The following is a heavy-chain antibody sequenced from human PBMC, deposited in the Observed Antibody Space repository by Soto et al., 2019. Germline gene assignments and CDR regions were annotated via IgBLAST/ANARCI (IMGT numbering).Heavy chain of an antibody. CDR2: IYHSGST. D-gene: IGHD3-10*01. J-gene: IGHJ4*02. CDR3: ARVILGSTRNDPDY. Sequence: SETLSLTCAVSGGSISSGGYSWSWIRQPPGKGLEWIGYIYHSGSTYYNPSLKSRVTISVDRSKNQFSLKLSSVTAEDTAVYYCARVILGSTRNDPDYWGQGTLVTVS. CDR1: GGSISSGGYS. V-gene: IGHV4-30-2*01.